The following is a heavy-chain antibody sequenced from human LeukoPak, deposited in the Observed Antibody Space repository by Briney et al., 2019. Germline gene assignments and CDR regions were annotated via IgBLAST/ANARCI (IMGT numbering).Heavy chain of an antibody. V-gene: IGHV1-46*01. Sequence: ASVKVSCTASGYTFTSYYMHWVRQAPGQGLEWMGIINPSGGSTSYAQKFQGRVTMTRDTSTSTVYMELSSLRSEDTAVYYCARDAYGDYALDYWGQGTLVTVSS. J-gene: IGHJ4*02. D-gene: IGHD4-17*01. CDR1: GYTFTSYY. CDR2: INPSGGST. CDR3: ARDAYGDYALDY.